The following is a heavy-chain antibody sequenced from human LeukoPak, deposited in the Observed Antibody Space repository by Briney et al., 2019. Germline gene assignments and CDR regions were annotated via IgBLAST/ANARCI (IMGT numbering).Heavy chain of an antibody. CDR3: AKDYTVRGFPEDYYGMDV. D-gene: IGHD4-17*01. CDR1: GFTFSSYG. Sequence: GGSLRLSCAASGFTFSSYGMHWVRQAPGKGLEWVAGISYDGSNKYYADSVKGRFTISRDNSKNTLYLQMNSLRAEDTAVYYCAKDYTVRGFPEDYYGMDVWGQGTTVTVSS. CDR2: ISYDGSNK. J-gene: IGHJ6*02. V-gene: IGHV3-30*18.